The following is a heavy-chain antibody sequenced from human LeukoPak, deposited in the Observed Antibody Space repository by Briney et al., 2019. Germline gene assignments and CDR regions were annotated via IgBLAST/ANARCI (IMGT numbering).Heavy chain of an antibody. CDR1: GGSISSYY. J-gene: IGHJ4*02. V-gene: IGHV4-4*07. CDR2: IYTSGST. CDR3: ARAGYYYGSGSYYFDY. Sequence: SETLSLTCTVSGGSISSYYWSWIRQPTGKGLEWIGRIYTSGSTNYNPSLKSRVTMSVDTSKNQFSLKLSSVTAADTAVYYCARAGYYYGSGSYYFDYWGQGTLVTVSS. D-gene: IGHD3-10*01.